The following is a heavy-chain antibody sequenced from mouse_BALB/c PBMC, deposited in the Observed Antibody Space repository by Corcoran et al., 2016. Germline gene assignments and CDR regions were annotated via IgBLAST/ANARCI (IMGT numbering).Heavy chain of an antibody. CDR1: GFNIKDTY. CDR2: IDPANGNT. Sequence: EVQMQQSGAELVTPGASVKLSCTASGFNIKDTYMHWVKQRPEQALAWIGRIDPANGNTKYDPKFQGKATMTADTSSNTVYLQLSSLTSEATAVYYCGRSREGNYVVQWVQGTTLTVSS. D-gene: IGHD2-1*01. CDR3: GRSREGNYVVQ. J-gene: IGHJ2*01. V-gene: IGHV14-3*02.